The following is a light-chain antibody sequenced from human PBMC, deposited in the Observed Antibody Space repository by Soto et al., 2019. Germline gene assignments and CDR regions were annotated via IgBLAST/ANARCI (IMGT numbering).Light chain of an antibody. V-gene: IGKV1-5*03. Sequence: DIQMTQSPSTLSASVGDRVTITCRASQSINSWFAWYQQRPGKAPNLLIYKASSLESGVPSSFSRIRSGREFTRTISSLQPDEFATFYCQQYNSYPLTLGGGTKIEIK. CDR1: QSINSW. CDR2: KAS. J-gene: IGKJ4*01. CDR3: QQYNSYPLT.